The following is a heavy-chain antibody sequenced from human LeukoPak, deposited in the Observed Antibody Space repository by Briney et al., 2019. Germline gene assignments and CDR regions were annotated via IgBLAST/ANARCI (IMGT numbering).Heavy chain of an antibody. CDR3: ARDLGKIGGNSSPFDY. D-gene: IGHD4-23*01. CDR1: GVTFSSYW. J-gene: IGHJ4*02. V-gene: IGHV3-7*01. CDR2: IKEDGSEK. Sequence: GGSLRLSCAASGVTFSSYWMSWVRQAPGKGLEWVANIKEDGSEKYYVDSVKGRFTISRDNAKNSLYLQMNSLRAEDTAVYYCARDLGKIGGNSSPFDYWGQGTLVTVSS.